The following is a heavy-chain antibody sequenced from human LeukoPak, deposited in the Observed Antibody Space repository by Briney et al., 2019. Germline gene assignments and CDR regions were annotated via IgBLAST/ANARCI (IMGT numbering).Heavy chain of an antibody. J-gene: IGHJ6*02. D-gene: IGHD2-2*01. CDR1: GFTFSDYY. CDR3: ARRTPNYYYYGMDV. Sequence: GGSLRLSCAASGFTFSDYYMSWIRQAPGKGLEWVSYISSSGSTIYYADSVKGRFTISRDNAKNSLYLQMNSLRAEDTAMYYCARRTPNYYYYGMDVWGQGTTVTVSS. V-gene: IGHV3-11*01. CDR2: ISSSGSTI.